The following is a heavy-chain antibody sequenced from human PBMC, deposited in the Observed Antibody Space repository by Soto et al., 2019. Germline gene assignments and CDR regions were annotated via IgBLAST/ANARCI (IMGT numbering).Heavy chain of an antibody. J-gene: IGHJ4*02. CDR1: GYAFSFG. V-gene: IGHV1-18*01. CDR2: ISASDGST. CDR3: ATYYFGSGSYYRFDN. D-gene: IGHD3-10*01. Sequence: ASVKVSCKASGYAFSFGFSWVRQAPGQGLEWMGWISASDGSTNSAQKFRGRISLATDTSTNTAYLDLLSLTSDDTAVYFCATYYFGSGSYYRFDNWGQGTLVTVSS.